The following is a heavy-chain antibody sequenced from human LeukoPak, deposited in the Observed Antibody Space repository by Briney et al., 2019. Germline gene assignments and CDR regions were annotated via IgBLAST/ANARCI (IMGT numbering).Heavy chain of an antibody. CDR1: GFTFSSYS. V-gene: IGHV3-48*01. CDR3: ARGEYYYDSSGSRADY. J-gene: IGHJ4*02. Sequence: GGSLRLSCAASGFTFSSYSMNWVRQAPGKGLEWVSYISSSSSTICYADSVKGRFTISRDNAKNSLYLQMNSLRAEDTAVYYCARGEYYYDSSGSRADYWGQGTLVTVSS. CDR2: ISSSSSTI. D-gene: IGHD3-22*01.